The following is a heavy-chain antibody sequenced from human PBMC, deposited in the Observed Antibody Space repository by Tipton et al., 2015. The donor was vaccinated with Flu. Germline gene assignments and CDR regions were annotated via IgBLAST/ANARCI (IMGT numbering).Heavy chain of an antibody. CDR1: GFTFSSYS. CDR2: ISSSSSYI. V-gene: IGHV3-21*01. CDR3: ARAKVCSGGSCYSDY. J-gene: IGHJ4*02. D-gene: IGHD2-15*01. Sequence: QLMQSGGGVVQPGRSLRLSCAASGFTFSSYSMNWVRQAPGKGLEWVSSISSSSSYIYYADSVKGRFTISRDNAKNSLYLQMNSLRAEDTAVYYCARAKVCSGGSCYSDYWGQGTLVTVSS.